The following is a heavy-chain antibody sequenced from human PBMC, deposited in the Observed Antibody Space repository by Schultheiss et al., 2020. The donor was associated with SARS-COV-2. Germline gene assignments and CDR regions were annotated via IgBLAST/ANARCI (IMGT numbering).Heavy chain of an antibody. CDR3: TRPLTTKYYYYGMDV. D-gene: IGHD4-17*01. Sequence: GESLKISCAASGFTFSSYAMSWVRQAPGKGLAWVSAISGSGGSTYYADSVKGRFTISRDNAKNSLYLQMNSLKTEDTAVYYCTRPLTTKYYYYGMDVWGQGTTVTVSS. J-gene: IGHJ6*02. CDR2: ISGSGGST. CDR1: GFTFSSYA. V-gene: IGHV3-23*01.